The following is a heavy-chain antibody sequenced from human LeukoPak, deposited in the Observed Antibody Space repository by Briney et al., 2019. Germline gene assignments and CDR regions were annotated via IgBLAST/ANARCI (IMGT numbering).Heavy chain of an antibody. J-gene: IGHJ4*02. Sequence: PGGSLRLSCAASGFTFRRYALSWVRQAPGEGLEGVSAIIGRYGSTYYAASVKGRFTISRDNSKNTLYLQMNSLRAEDTAVYYCATGAWLFGYWGQGTLVTVSS. CDR2: IIGRYGST. CDR1: GFTFRRYA. V-gene: IGHV3-23*01. D-gene: IGHD3-10*01. CDR3: ATGAWLFGY.